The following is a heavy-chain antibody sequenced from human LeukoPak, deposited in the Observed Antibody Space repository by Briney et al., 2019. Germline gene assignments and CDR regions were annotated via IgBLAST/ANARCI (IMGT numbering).Heavy chain of an antibody. CDR2: IWYDGSNK. CDR1: GFTFSSYG. D-gene: IGHD2-2*01. CDR3: ARVTSAGSCSRTSGPFDY. J-gene: IGHJ4*02. Sequence: PGLTLGLSCAASGFTFSSYGMHGVRQAPGKGLEGGAVIWYDGSNKYYADSVKGRFPISRDNSKNTLYLQMNSLRAKDTAVYYCARVTSAGSCSRTSGPFDYWGQGTLVTVSS. V-gene: IGHV3-33*08.